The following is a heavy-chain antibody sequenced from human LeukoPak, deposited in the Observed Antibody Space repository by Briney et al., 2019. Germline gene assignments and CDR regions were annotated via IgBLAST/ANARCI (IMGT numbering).Heavy chain of an antibody. V-gene: IGHV3-73*01. CDR1: GLTFSGSG. J-gene: IGHJ4*02. CDR2: IGRQGDSDAT. CDR3: AGDYNFLTGLNY. Sequence: GGSLRLSCAASGLTFSGSGIHWVRQASGKGLEWLGRIGRQGDSDATRYAASLKGKFTVSRVDSRNTAYLQMNSLKTEDTAVYYCAGDYNFLTGLNYWGQGTLVTVSS. D-gene: IGHD3-9*01.